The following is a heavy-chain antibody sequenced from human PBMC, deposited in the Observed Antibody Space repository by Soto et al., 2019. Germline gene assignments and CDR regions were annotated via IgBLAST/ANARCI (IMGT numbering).Heavy chain of an antibody. D-gene: IGHD2-2*02. Sequence: GGSLRLSCSASGFTFSSYAMHWVRQAPGKGLEWVAVISYDGSNKYYADSVKGRFTISRDNSKNTLYLQMNSLRAEDTAVYYCARVSLGYQLLYAFDIWGQGTMVTVSS. CDR1: GFTFSSYA. CDR2: ISYDGSNK. V-gene: IGHV3-30-3*01. CDR3: ARVSLGYQLLYAFDI. J-gene: IGHJ3*02.